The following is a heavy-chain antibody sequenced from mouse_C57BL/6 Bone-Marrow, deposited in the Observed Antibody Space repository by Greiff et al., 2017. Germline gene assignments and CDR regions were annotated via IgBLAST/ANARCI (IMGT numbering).Heavy chain of an antibody. CDR3: ARPYYDYDRGYYYAMDY. CDR1: GYTFTSYW. J-gene: IGHJ4*01. V-gene: IGHV1-69*01. CDR2: IDPSDSYT. D-gene: IGHD2-4*01. Sequence: VQLQQPGAELVMPGASVKLSCKASGYTFTSYWMHWVKKRPGQGLEWIGEIDPSDSYTNYNQKFKGKSTLTVDKSSSTAYMQLSSLTSEDSAVYYCARPYYDYDRGYYYAMDYWGQGTSVTVSS.